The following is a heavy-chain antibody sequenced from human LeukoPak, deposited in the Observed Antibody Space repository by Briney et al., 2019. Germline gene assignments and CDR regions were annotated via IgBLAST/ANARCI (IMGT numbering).Heavy chain of an antibody. CDR2: LSTTGDT. D-gene: IGHD3-3*01. J-gene: IGHJ4*02. CDR1: GFTISRYD. V-gene: IGHV3-13*01. Sequence: GGSLRLSCAASGFTISRYDIHWVRQPTGKGLEWVSFLSTTGDTYYQDSMKGRFTISRDTVRNSVYLQMNSLRAEDTAVYYCARGVYDFWSGYSRIDYWGQGTLVTVSS. CDR3: ARGVYDFWSGYSRIDY.